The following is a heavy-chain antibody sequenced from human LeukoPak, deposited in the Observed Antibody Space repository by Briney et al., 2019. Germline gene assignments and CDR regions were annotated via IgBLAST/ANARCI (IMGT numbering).Heavy chain of an antibody. Sequence: HSGGSLRLSCADSGFTFSSYGMSWVRQAPGKGLEWVSAISGRGGSTYYADSVKGRFTISRDNSKNTLYLQMNSRRAEDTAVYYCAKGQSGSYYLDYFDYWGQGTLVTVSS. D-gene: IGHD1-26*01. J-gene: IGHJ4*02. CDR2: ISGRGGST. V-gene: IGHV3-23*01. CDR1: GFTFSSYG. CDR3: AKGQSGSYYLDYFDY.